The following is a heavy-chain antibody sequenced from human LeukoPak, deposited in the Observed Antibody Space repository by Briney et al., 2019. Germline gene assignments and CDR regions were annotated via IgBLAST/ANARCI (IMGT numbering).Heavy chain of an antibody. D-gene: IGHD2-15*01. CDR2: ISGSGGST. Sequence: PGGSLRLSCAASGFTFSSYAMSWVRQAPGKGLEWVSGISGSGGSTYYADAVKGRFTISRGNSKHTLYLQMNSLRVEDTAVYYCAKDLWSGGSCCDAFDIWGQGTMVTVSS. CDR3: AKDLWSGGSCCDAFDI. J-gene: IGHJ3*02. V-gene: IGHV3-23*01. CDR1: GFTFSSYA.